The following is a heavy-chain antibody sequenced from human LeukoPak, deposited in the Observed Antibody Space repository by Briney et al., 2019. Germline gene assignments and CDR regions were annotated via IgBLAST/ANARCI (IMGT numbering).Heavy chain of an antibody. Sequence: PSETLSLTCTVSGGSISTSRYSWGWIRQPPGKGLEWIGTIYDSGSTYYNPSLKSRVTISVDTSKNQLSLRLNSMTAADTAVYYCARRVVAGISFDPWGQGTLVTVSS. D-gene: IGHD6-19*01. CDR1: GGSISTSRYS. CDR3: ARRVVAGISFDP. J-gene: IGHJ5*02. CDR2: IYDSGST. V-gene: IGHV4-39*01.